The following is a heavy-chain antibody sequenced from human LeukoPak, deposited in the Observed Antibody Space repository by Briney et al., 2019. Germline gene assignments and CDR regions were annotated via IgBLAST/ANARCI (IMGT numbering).Heavy chain of an antibody. J-gene: IGHJ4*02. CDR1: GCTFSSYA. CDR3: AKARFGTATAVSFDY. CDR2: ISGGGGST. Sequence: PGGSLRLSCAASGCTFSSYAMSWVRQAPGKGLEWVSTISGGGGSTYYADSVKGRFTISRDTSKNTLYLQMNSLRAEDTAVYYCAKARFGTATAVSFDYWGQGTLVTVSS. V-gene: IGHV3-23*01. D-gene: IGHD6-13*01.